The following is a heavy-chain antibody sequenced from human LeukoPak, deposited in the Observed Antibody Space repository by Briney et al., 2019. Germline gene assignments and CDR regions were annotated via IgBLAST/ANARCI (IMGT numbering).Heavy chain of an antibody. J-gene: IGHJ4*02. Sequence: ASVKVSCKASGYSFTNYVIISWVRQVPGQGLEWMGWISTHDVNTKYAQKLQGRVTLTTDTSTSTAYMELRSLRSDDTAVYYCATDLGYCSSTTCDTFDYRGQGTLVTVSS. V-gene: IGHV1-18*01. CDR2: ISTHDVNT. CDR1: GYSFTNYV. D-gene: IGHD2-2*01. CDR3: ATDLGYCSSTTCDTFDY.